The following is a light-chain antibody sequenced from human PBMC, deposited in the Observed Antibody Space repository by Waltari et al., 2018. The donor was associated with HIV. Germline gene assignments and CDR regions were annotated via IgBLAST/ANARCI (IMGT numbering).Light chain of an antibody. Sequence: QSVLTQPPSVSGAPGQRVAISCTGSSSNLGAGYHVHWYQQHPGAAPKPLTHPKPTRPSGVPDRSSGSKAGTSASLAITGVQAEDEAVYYCQSYDSGLSEGVFGGGTKLAVL. J-gene: IGLJ2*01. V-gene: IGLV1-40*01. CDR3: QSYDSGLSEGV. CDR2: PKP. CDR1: SSNLGAGYH.